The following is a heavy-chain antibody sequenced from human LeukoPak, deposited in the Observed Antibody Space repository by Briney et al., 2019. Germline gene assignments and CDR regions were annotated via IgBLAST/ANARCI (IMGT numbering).Heavy chain of an antibody. Sequence: GASVKVSCKASGYTFTSYGISWVRQAPGQGLEWMRWISAYNGNTNYAQKLQGRVTMTTDTSTSTAYMELRSLRSDDTAVYYCVAIVGATYYDFWSGYYLFDYWGQGTLVTVSS. CDR3: VAIVGATYYDFWSGYYLFDY. V-gene: IGHV1-18*01. CDR1: GYTFTSYG. D-gene: IGHD3-3*01. CDR2: ISAYNGNT. J-gene: IGHJ4*02.